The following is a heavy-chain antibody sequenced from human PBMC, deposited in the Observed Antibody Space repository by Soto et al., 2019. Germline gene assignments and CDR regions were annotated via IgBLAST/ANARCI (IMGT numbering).Heavy chain of an antibody. J-gene: IGHJ3*02. V-gene: IGHV3-30*18. CDR3: AKVLRTIAMSTEAFDI. D-gene: IGHD2-21*01. CDR1: GFTFSSYG. Sequence: GGSLRLSCAASGFTFSSYGMHWVRQAPGKGLEWVAVISYDGSNKYYADSVKGRFTISRDNSKNTLYLQMNSLRAEDTAVYYCAKVLRTIAMSTEAFDIWXQGTMVTVSS. CDR2: ISYDGSNK.